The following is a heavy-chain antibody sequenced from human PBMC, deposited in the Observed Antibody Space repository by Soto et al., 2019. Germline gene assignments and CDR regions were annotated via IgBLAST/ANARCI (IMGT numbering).Heavy chain of an antibody. J-gene: IGHJ3*01. CDR1: GFTFSNYW. Sequence: EMQLVESGGGLVQPGGSLRLSCEASGFTFSNYWMSWVRQAPGKGLEWVANIKQDGRAAWYVDSVKGRFTISRDNARKSLYLQMNGLRLEDAAVYYCARGDYHDTSGPFSDAFDVWGPGTMVTVSS. CDR2: IKQDGRAA. CDR3: ARGDYHDTSGPFSDAFDV. V-gene: IGHV3-7*04. D-gene: IGHD3-22*01.